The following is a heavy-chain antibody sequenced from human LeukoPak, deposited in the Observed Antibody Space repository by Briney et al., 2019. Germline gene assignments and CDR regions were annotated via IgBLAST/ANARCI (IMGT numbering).Heavy chain of an antibody. Sequence: SETLSLTCAVSGYSISTGYHWGWIRQSPGTGLEWIGRIYHSGNTYYNPSLKSRVTISVDTSMNQFSLKVTSVTAADTAVYARTRYCSGATCYSPKLFDSWGQGTLVTVSS. CDR2: IYHSGNT. D-gene: IGHD2-15*01. V-gene: IGHV4-38-2*01. J-gene: IGHJ4*02. CDR3: TRYCSGATCYSPKLFDS. CDR1: GYSISTGYH.